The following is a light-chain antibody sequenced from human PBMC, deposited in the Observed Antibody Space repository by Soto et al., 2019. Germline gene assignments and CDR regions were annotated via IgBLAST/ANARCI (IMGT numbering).Light chain of an antibody. CDR3: QSYDSSNHWV. Sequence: KFMLTQPHSVSESPGKTVTISCTRSSGSIASNYVQWYQQRPGSAPTTVIYEDNPRPSGVPDRFSGSIDSSSNSASLTISGLKTEDEADYYCQSYDSSNHWVFGGGTKLTVL. V-gene: IGLV6-57*03. CDR1: SGSIASNY. CDR2: EDN. J-gene: IGLJ3*02.